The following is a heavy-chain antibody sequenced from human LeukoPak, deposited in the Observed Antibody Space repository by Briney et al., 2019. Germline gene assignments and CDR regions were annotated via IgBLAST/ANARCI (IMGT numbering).Heavy chain of an antibody. D-gene: IGHD6-13*01. J-gene: IGHJ4*02. CDR2: VSGSGDRM. CDR1: GFTFTSYS. CDR3: AKAAAAPGFDF. Sequence: GGSLRLSCAASGFTFTSYSMNWVRQAPGKGLEWVATVSGSGDRMYHADSVKGRFTISRDNSKNTIYLQMNSLRAEDTALYYCAKAAAAPGFDFWGQGTLVTVSS. V-gene: IGHV3-23*01.